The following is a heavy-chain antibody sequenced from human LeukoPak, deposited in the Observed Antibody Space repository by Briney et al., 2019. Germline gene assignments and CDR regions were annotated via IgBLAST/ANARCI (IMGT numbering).Heavy chain of an antibody. CDR1: GFTFSSYW. J-gene: IGHJ4*02. CDR3: ARDGFISGWTI. CDR2: INSDGSST. D-gene: IGHD6-19*01. Sequence: GGSLRLYCAASGFTFSSYWMHWVRQAPGKGLVWVSRINSDGSSTSYADSVKGRFTISRDNAKNTLYLQMNSLRAEDTAVYYCARDGFISGWTIWGQGTLVTVSS. V-gene: IGHV3-74*01.